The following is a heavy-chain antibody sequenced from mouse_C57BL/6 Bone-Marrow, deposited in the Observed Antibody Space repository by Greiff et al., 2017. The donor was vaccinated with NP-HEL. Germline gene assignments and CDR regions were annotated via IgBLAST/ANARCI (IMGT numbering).Heavy chain of an antibody. CDR2: INPSNGGT. J-gene: IGHJ4*01. Sequence: QVQLKQPGTELVKPGASVKLSCKASGYTFTSYWMHWVKQRPGQGLEWIGNINPSNGGTNYNEKFKSKATLTVDKSSSTAYMQLSSLTSEDSAVYYCARRLYYSNFHYYAMDYWGQGTSVTVSS. V-gene: IGHV1-53*01. D-gene: IGHD2-5*01. CDR3: ARRLYYSNFHYYAMDY. CDR1: GYTFTSYW.